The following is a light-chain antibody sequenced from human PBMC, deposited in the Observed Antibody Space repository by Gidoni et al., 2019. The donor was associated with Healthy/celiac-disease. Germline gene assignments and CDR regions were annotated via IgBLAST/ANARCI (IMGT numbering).Light chain of an antibody. CDR1: QGISSY. CDR2: AAS. CDR3: QQYYSYPWST. Sequence: AIRMTQPPSSFSASTGDRVTITCRASQGISSYLAWYQQKPGKAPKLLIYAASTLQSGVPSRFSGSGSGTDFTLTISCLQSEDFATYYCQQYYSYPWSTFGQGTKVEIK. V-gene: IGKV1-8*01. J-gene: IGKJ1*01.